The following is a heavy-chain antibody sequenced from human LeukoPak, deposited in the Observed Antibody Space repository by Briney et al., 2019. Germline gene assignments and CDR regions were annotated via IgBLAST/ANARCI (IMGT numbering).Heavy chain of an antibody. D-gene: IGHD2-2*01. CDR1: GGSFSGYY. CDR3: ARGRGCSSTSCYNWFDP. V-gene: IGHV4-34*01. CDR2: INHSGST. J-gene: IGHJ5*02. Sequence: SETLSLTCAVYGGSFSGYYWSWIRQPPGKGLEWVGEINHSGSTNYNPSPKSRVTISVDTSKNQFSLKLSSVTAADTAVYYCARGRGCSSTSCYNWFDPWGQGTLVTVSS.